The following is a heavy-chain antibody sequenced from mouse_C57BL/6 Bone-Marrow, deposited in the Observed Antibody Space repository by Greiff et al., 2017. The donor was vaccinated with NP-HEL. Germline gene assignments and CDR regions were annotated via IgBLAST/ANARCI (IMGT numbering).Heavy chain of an antibody. CDR1: GFTFSSYA. V-gene: IGHV5-9-1*02. Sequence: EVQRVESGEGLVKPGGSLKLSCAASGFTFSSYAMSWVRQTPEKRLEWVAYISSGGDYIYYADTVKGRFTISRDNARNTLYLQMSSLKSEDTAMYYCTREGYYSNRGSFDYWGQGTTLTVSS. CDR2: ISSGGDYI. D-gene: IGHD2-5*01. J-gene: IGHJ2*01. CDR3: TREGYYSNRGSFDY.